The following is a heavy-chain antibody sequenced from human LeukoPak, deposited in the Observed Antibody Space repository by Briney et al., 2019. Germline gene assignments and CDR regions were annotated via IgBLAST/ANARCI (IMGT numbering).Heavy chain of an antibody. Sequence: GRSLRLSCAASGFTFSSYGMHWVRQAPGKGLEWVAVIWYDGSNKYYADSVKGRFTISRDNSKNMLYLQMNSLRAEDTAVYYCARKLGEYFDYWGQGTLVTASS. J-gene: IGHJ4*02. CDR1: GFTFSSYG. V-gene: IGHV3-33*01. CDR2: IWYDGSNK. D-gene: IGHD3-10*01. CDR3: ARKLGEYFDY.